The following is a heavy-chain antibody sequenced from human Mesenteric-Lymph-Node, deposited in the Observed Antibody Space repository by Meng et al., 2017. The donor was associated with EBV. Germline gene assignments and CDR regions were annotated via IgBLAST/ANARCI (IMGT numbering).Heavy chain of an antibody. CDR3: ARNSSVRGDDAFDI. D-gene: IGHD3-10*01. Sequence: HLHLQESGPGLVKPSQTLSLTCAVSGGSISSGGYSWSWIRQPPGKGLDWIGYISHSGTTYYNPSLKSRVTISVDRAKNQFSLKLSSVTAADTAVYYCARNSSVRGDDAFDIWGQGTMVTVSS. CDR2: ISHSGTT. V-gene: IGHV4-30-2*01. J-gene: IGHJ3*02. CDR1: GGSISSGGYS.